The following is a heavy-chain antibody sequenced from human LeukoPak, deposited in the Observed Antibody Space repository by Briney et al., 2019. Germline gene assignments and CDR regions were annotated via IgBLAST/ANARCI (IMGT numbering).Heavy chain of an antibody. J-gene: IGHJ3*02. CDR1: GYTFTGYY. D-gene: IGHD1-26*01. CDR2: INPNSGVT. CDR3: ARDAGKMIVGATTNTNDAFDI. Sequence: GASVKVSCKASGYTFTGYYMHWVRQAPGQGLEWMGWINPNSGVTNYAQKFQGRVTMTRDTSISTAYMELSRLRSDDTAVYYCARDAGKMIVGATTNTNDAFDIWGQGTMVTVSS. V-gene: IGHV1-2*02.